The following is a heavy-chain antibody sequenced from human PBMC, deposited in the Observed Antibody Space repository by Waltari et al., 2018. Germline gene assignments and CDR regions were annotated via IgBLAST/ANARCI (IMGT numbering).Heavy chain of an antibody. CDR1: GGSISSGDYY. V-gene: IGHV4-39*07. CDR2: INNSGST. J-gene: IGHJ4*02. Sequence: QVQLQESGPGLVKPSQTLSLTCTVSGGSISSGDYYWGWIRQPPGEGLEGVGEINNSGSTNAHPSHKSRITISVDTSKNQFSLKLSSVTAADTAVYYCATGSSWYVGYWGQGTLVTVSS. CDR3: ATGSSWYVGY. D-gene: IGHD6-13*01.